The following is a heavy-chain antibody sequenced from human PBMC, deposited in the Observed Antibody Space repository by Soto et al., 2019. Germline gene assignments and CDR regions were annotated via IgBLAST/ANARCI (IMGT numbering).Heavy chain of an antibody. CDR3: FRASSGVDYEYLSGMDA. D-gene: IGHD6-6*01. V-gene: IGHV6-1*01. CDR2: TYYRSKWYI. J-gene: IGHJ6*02. CDR1: GDSVSTKSAA. Sequence: SQTLSLTCAISGDSVSTKSAAWNWVRQSPSRGLEWLGRTYYRSKWYIDYAVSVKSRITINPDTSKNHLSLQLNSMTPEDTAVSYYFRASSGVDYEYLSGMDAWGQGTPVTVSS.